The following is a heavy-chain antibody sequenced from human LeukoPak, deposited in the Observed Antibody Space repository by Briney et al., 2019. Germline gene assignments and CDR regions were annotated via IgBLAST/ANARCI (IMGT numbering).Heavy chain of an antibody. CDR1: GFTFSDYG. Sequence: PGGSPRLSSAASGFTFSDYGMNWVRQAPGKGLEWVSPISSLSSKIYYADSMKGRFTVSRDNARNSVHLQMNSLRVYDTAVYYCARSVKVSGGWGFDFWGQGNLVTVS. J-gene: IGHJ4*02. D-gene: IGHD6-19*01. V-gene: IGHV3-21*01. CDR2: ISSLSSKI. CDR3: ARSVKVSGGWGFDF.